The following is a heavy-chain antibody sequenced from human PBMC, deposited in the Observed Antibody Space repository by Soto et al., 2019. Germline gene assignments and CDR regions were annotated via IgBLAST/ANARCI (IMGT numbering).Heavy chain of an antibody. V-gene: IGHV3-30-3*01. D-gene: IGHD1-26*01. J-gene: IGHJ6*02. Sequence: PGGSLRLSCAASGFTFSSYAMHWVRQAPGKGLEWVAVISYDGSNKYYADSVKGRFTISRDNSKNTLYLQMNSLRAEDTAVYYCARDYDIVGPPAYYYGMDVWGQGTTVTVSS. CDR1: GFTFSSYA. CDR2: ISYDGSNK. CDR3: ARDYDIVGPPAYYYGMDV.